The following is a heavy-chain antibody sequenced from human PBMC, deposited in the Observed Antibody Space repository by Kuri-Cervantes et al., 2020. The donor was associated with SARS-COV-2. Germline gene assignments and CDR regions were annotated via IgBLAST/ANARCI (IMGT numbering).Heavy chain of an antibody. CDR2: IYYSGGT. D-gene: IGHD6-6*01. CDR3: ARPSIAARPDAFDI. V-gene: IGHV4-39*01. J-gene: IGHJ3*02. CDR1: GGSISSSSYY. Sequence: SETLSLTCTVSGGSISSSSYYWGWIRQPPGKGLEWIGSIYYSGGTYYNPSLKSRVTISVDTSKNQFSLKLSSVTAADTAVYYCARPSIAARPDAFDIWGQGTMVTVSS.